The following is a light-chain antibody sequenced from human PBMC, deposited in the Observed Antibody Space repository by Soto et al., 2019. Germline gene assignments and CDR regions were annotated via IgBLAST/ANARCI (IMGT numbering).Light chain of an antibody. J-gene: IGKJ1*01. CDR3: QKYNSAPWT. V-gene: IGKV1-27*01. Sequence: DIQMTQSPSSLSASVGDRVTIICRASQGISNYLAWYKQKPGKVPKLLIYAASTLQSGVPSRFSGSGSGTDFTLTISSLQPEEGATYYGQKYNSAPWTFGQVTKVDI. CDR2: AAS. CDR1: QGISNY.